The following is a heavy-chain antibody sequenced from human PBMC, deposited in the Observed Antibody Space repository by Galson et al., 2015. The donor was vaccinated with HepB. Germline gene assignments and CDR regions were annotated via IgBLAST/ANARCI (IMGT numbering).Heavy chain of an antibody. CDR3: ARVLVTIFGVANAFDI. V-gene: IGHV1-2*06. CDR1: GYTFTGYY. J-gene: IGHJ3*02. CDR2: INPNSGGT. D-gene: IGHD3-3*01. Sequence: SVKVSCKASGYTFTGYYMHWVRQAPGQGLEWMGRINPNSGGTNYAQKFQGRVTMTRDTSISTAYMELSRLRSDDTAVYYCARVLVTIFGVANAFDIWGQGTMVTVSS.